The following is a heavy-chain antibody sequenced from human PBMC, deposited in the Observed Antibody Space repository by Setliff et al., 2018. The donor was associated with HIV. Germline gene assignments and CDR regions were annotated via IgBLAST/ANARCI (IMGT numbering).Heavy chain of an antibody. J-gene: IGHJ3*02. CDR1: GGSISSYY. V-gene: IGHV4-4*08. Sequence: PSETLSLTCTVSGGSISSYYWSWIRQPPGKGLEWIGHIYIRGGTTNYSPSLKSRVTISLDTSKNQFSLSLSSVTASDTALYYCARSQETSVAATEIWGQGTMVTVSS. CDR2: IYIRGGTT. CDR3: ARSQETSVAATEI.